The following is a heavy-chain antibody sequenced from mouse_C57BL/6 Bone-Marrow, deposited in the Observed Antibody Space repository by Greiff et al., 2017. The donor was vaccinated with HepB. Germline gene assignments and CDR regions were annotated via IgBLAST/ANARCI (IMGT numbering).Heavy chain of an antibody. D-gene: IGHD1-1*01. CDR2: IDPENGDT. V-gene: IGHV14-4*01. CDR1: GFNIKDDY. J-gene: IGHJ2*01. CDR3: LLTTVVAHYFDY. Sequence: VQLQQSGAELVRPGASVKLSCTASGFNIKDDYMHWVKQRPEQGLEWIGWIDPENGDTEYASKFQGKATITADTSSNTAYLQLSSLTSEDTAVYYCLLTTVVAHYFDYWGQGTTLTVYS.